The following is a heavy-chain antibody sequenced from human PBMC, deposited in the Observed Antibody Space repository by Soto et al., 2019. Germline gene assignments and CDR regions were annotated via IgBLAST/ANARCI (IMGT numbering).Heavy chain of an antibody. CDR2: IFHTGSA. CDR3: ARHIAVSGTRGFDH. J-gene: IGHJ4*02. CDR1: GGSITSNW. Sequence: QVQLQESGPGLMKPSGTLSLTCAVSGGSITSNWWSWVHQPPGKGLEWIAEIFHTGSANYNPSLMGRLTISMDKSRNHLSLNLNSVTAAGTAVYYCARHIAVSGTRGFDHWGQGTLVTVSS. D-gene: IGHD2-21*01. V-gene: IGHV4-4*02.